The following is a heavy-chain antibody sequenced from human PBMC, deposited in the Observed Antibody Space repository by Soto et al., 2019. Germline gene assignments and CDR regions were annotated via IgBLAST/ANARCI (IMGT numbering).Heavy chain of an antibody. CDR1: GASVSRGSYY. Sequence: QVQLQESGPGLAKPSETLSLTCSVSGASVSRGSYYWNWIRQTPGKGLEWIGYVYDGGITNYNPSLKSRGTISADATKNQFSLKLTSVTAADTAVYYCARAYEALDIWGQGTRVTVSS. CDR2: VYDGGIT. V-gene: IGHV4-61*01. CDR3: ARAYEALDI. J-gene: IGHJ3*02.